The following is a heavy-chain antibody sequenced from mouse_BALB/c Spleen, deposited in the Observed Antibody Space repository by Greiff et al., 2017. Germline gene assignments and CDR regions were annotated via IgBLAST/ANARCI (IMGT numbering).Heavy chain of an antibody. D-gene: IGHD2-4*01. J-gene: IGHJ3*01. CDR3: AKPSTMITTAWFAY. Sequence: VQLVESGPGLVAPSQSLSITCTVSGFSLTSYGVSWVRQPPGKGLEWLGVIWGDGSTNYHSALISRLSISKDNSKSQVFLKLNSLQTDDTATYYCAKPSTMITTAWFAYWGQGTLVTVSA. V-gene: IGHV2-3*01. CDR1: GFSLTSYG. CDR2: IWGDGST.